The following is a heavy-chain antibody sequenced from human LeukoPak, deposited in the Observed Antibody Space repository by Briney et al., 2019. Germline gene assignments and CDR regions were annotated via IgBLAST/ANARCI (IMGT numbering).Heavy chain of an antibody. D-gene: IGHD3-9*01. Sequence: GGSLRLSCAASGFTFSSYEMNWVREAPGKGVEWGSYISSSGTTIYYADSVKGRFTISRDNAKNSLYLQMNSLRAEDTAVYYCESDGDILTGYFRAGFDYWGQGTLVTVSS. CDR2: ISSSGTTI. V-gene: IGHV3-48*03. CDR1: GFTFSSYE. CDR3: ESDGDILTGYFRAGFDY. J-gene: IGHJ4*02.